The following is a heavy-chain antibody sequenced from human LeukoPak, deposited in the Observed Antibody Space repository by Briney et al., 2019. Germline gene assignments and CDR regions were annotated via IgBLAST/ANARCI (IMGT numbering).Heavy chain of an antibody. J-gene: IGHJ5*02. V-gene: IGHV4-39*01. CDR3: ASAGYGDYATQTGWNWFDP. CDR2: IYYSGNT. Sequence: SETLSLTCTVSGGSISSSNYYWGWIRPPPGKGLEWIGSIYYSGNTYYNPSLKSRVTISVDTSKHQFSLKLSSVTAADTAVYYCASAGYGDYATQTGWNWFDPWGQGTLVTVSS. CDR1: GGSISSSNYY. D-gene: IGHD4-17*01.